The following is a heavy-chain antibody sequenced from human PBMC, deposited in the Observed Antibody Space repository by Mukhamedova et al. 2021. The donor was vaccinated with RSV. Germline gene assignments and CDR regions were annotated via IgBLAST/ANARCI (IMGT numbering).Heavy chain of an antibody. CDR2: IYHSGST. Sequence: IRQPPGKGLEWIGSIYHSGSTYYNPSLKSRVTISVDTSKNQFSLKLSSVTAADTAVHYCARGGDFWSGYFDYWGQGTLVTVSS. D-gene: IGHD3-3*01. V-gene: IGHV4-38-2*02. J-gene: IGHJ4*02. CDR3: ARGGDFWSGYFDY.